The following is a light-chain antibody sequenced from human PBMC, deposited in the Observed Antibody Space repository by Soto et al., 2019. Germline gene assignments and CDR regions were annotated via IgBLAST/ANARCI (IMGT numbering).Light chain of an antibody. Sequence: DIQMTQSPSTLSASVGDRVTITCLASHSINNWFACYQQKPGKAPKLLIYDASSLESGVPSRFSGSGSGTEFTLTISSLQPDDFATYYCQQYHEYWFGQGTKVDIK. CDR3: QQYHEYW. CDR2: DAS. V-gene: IGKV1-5*01. CDR1: HSINNW. J-gene: IGKJ1*01.